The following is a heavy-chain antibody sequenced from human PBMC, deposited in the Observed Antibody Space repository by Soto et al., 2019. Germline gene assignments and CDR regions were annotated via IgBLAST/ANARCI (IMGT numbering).Heavy chain of an antibody. J-gene: IGHJ6*02. V-gene: IGHV1-69*12. CDR3: ASPILPTQGYYYGMDV. D-gene: IGHD2-21*01. CDR2: IIPIFGAA. Sequence: QVQLVQSGAEVKKPGSSVKVSCKASGGTFSSFAINWVRQAPGQGLEWMGGIIPIFGAADYAQKFKGRVTITADESTSTAYMELSSLRSEDTAVYYCASPILPTQGYYYGMDVWGQGTTVTVSS. CDR1: GGTFSSFA.